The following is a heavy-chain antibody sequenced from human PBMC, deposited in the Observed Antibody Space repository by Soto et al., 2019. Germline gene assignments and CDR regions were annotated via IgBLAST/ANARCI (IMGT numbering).Heavy chain of an antibody. J-gene: IGHJ4*02. D-gene: IGHD2-8*01. CDR2: IYYGGDT. CDR1: GGSISSNNYY. CDR3: ARHPGYTVPTVYATHYFDY. V-gene: IGHV4-39*01. Sequence: QLQLQESGPGLVKPSETLSLTCTVSGGSISSNNYYCGWIRQPPGKGLEWIGSIYYGGDTYYYPSLESRVTMSVDTSTSQFSLKLSSVTAADTAVYYCARHPGYTVPTVYATHYFDYWGQGIVVTVSS.